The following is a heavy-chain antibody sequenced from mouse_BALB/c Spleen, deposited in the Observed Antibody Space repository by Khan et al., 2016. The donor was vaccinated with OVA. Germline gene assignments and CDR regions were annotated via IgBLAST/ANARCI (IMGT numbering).Heavy chain of an antibody. CDR3: ARYDGYDEGYFDV. J-gene: IGHJ1*01. V-gene: IGHV1-54*01. CDR1: GYAFINYL. CDR2: INPGSGDI. D-gene: IGHD2-3*01. Sequence: QVQLKESGAEVIRPGTSVKVSCKASGYAFINYLIEWVKQRPGQGLEWIGVINPGSGDIDYNENFKGKATLTADKSSSTAYMELSSLTSDDSAVYFWARYDGYDEGYFDVWGAGTTVTVSA.